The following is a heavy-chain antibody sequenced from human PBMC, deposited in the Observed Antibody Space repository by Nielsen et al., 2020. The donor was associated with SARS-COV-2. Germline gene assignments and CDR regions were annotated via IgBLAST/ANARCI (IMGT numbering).Heavy chain of an antibody. CDR2: IKQDGSDK. CDR3: AKDREYCSGGSCYFSDAFDI. Sequence: VRQAPGKGLEWVANIKQDGSDKYYVDSVKGRFTISRDNSKNTLYLQMNSLRAEDTAVYYCAKDREYCSGGSCYFSDAFDIWGQGTMVTVSS. J-gene: IGHJ3*02. D-gene: IGHD2-15*01. V-gene: IGHV3-7*01.